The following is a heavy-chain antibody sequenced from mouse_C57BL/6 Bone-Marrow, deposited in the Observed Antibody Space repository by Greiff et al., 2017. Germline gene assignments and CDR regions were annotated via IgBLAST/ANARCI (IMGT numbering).Heavy chain of an antibody. D-gene: IGHD2-5*01. Sequence: QVQLQQSGAELVRPGASVTLSCKASGYTFTDYEMHWVKQTPVHGLEWIGAIDPETGGTAYNQKFKGKAILTADKSSSTAYMELRSLTSEDSAVYYCTRWDSNLFAYWGQGTLVTVSA. J-gene: IGHJ3*01. CDR1: GYTFTDYE. CDR3: TRWDSNLFAY. V-gene: IGHV1-15*01. CDR2: IDPETGGT.